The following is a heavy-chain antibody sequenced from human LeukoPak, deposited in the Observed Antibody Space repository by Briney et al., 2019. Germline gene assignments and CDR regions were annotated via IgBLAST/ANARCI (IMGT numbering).Heavy chain of an antibody. J-gene: IGHJ4*02. CDR2: ISAYNGNT. Sequence: ASVKVSCKASGYTFTSYGISWVRQAPGQGLEWMGWISAYNGNTNYAQKLQGRVTMTTDTSTSTAYMELRSLRSDDTAVYYCARNPTRHGALETAAAGSDFDYWGQGTLVTVSS. D-gene: IGHD6-13*01. CDR3: ARNPTRHGALETAAAGSDFDY. V-gene: IGHV1-18*01. CDR1: GYTFTSYG.